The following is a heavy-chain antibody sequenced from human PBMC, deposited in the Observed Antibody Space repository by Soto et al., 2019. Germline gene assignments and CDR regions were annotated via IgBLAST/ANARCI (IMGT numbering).Heavy chain of an antibody. Sequence: DVPLVESGGGLVKPGGSMTLSCAASGFTFSSYSLSWVRQAPGKGLEWVSSISSGHGDIYYADSVKGRFIGSRDNAKNLLFLKMNNLRVEDTAVYYCALLTSGWYGDFDFWGQGTLVTVSS. V-gene: IGHV3-21*01. CDR2: ISSGHGDI. CDR1: GFTFSSYS. D-gene: IGHD6-19*01. CDR3: ALLTSGWYGDFDF. J-gene: IGHJ4*02.